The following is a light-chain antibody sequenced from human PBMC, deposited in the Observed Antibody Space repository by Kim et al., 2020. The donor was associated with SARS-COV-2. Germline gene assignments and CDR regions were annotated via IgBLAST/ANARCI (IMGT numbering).Light chain of an antibody. CDR1: QSVSSY. CDR3: QQRSNWPL. J-gene: IGKJ4*01. Sequence: SLSPGEGATLSCRASQSVSSYLAWYQQKPGQAPRLLIYDASNRATGIPARFSGSGSGTDFTLTISSLEPEDFAVYYCQQRSNWPLFGGGTKVDIK. CDR2: DAS. V-gene: IGKV3-11*01.